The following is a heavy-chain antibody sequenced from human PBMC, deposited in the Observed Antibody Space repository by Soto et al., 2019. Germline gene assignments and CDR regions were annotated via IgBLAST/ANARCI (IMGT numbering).Heavy chain of an antibody. Sequence: QLVQSGAEVKQPGASVKVSCKASGYTFTSHAMHWVRQAPGQRLEWMGWINSANGNTKYSQTFQGRATITRDKSASTAYMELSSLRSEDTAVYFCARGSSDWLPYCDYWGQGSLVTVSS. CDR1: GYTFTSHA. CDR3: ARGSSDWLPYCDY. D-gene: IGHD3-9*01. V-gene: IGHV1-3*01. CDR2: INSANGNT. J-gene: IGHJ4*02.